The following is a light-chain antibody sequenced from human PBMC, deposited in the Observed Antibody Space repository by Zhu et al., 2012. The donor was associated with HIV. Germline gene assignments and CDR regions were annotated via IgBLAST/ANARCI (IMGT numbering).Light chain of an antibody. Sequence: DFQMTQSPSTVSASVGDRVTITCRASQSIGRWLAWYQQKPGKAPKVPISEASRLGGGVPSRFSGSQSGTEFTLTISSLQPDDFATYYCQQYDKYSEFTFGQGTKVEMK. V-gene: IGKV1-5*03. CDR1: QSIGRW. J-gene: IGKJ2*01. CDR2: EAS. CDR3: QQYDKYSEFT.